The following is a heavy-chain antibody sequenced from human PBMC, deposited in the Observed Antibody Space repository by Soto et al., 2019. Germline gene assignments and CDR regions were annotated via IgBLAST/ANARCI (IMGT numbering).Heavy chain of an antibody. J-gene: IGHJ5*02. CDR3: ASSYGDSPNRDWFDP. CDR2: ISAYNGNT. V-gene: IGHV1-18*01. Sequence: ASVKVSCKASGYTFTGYGISWVRQAPGQGLEWMGWISAYNGNTNYAQKLQGRVTMTTDTSTSTAYMELRSLRSGDTAVYYCASSYGDSPNRDWFDPWGQGTLVTVSS. D-gene: IGHD4-17*01. CDR1: GYTFTGYG.